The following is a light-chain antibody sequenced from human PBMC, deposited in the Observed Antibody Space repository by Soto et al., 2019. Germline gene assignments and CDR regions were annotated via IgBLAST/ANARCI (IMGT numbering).Light chain of an antibody. CDR2: GAS. Sequence: EIVLTQSPGTLSLSPGVRATLSCRASQSVSSSYLAWYQQKPGQAPRLLIYGASSRATGIPDRFSGSGSGTDFTLTISRLEPEDFASYFCQQSYSTPPTFGQGTKVDIK. J-gene: IGKJ1*01. CDR1: QSVSSSY. CDR3: QQSYSTPPT. V-gene: IGKV3-20*01.